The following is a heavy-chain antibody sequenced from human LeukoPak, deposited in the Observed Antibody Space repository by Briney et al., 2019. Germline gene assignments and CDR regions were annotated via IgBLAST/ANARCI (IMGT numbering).Heavy chain of an antibody. CDR2: INSDGSST. Sequence: GGSLRLSCAASGFTFSSSWMHWVRQAPGKGLVWVSRINSDGSSTTYADSVKGRFTISRDNAKNTLYLQMNTLRVGDTAVYYCTRDLMDYDVSTGLHHYYMDVWGQGTTVTVSS. D-gene: IGHD3-9*01. CDR3: TRDLMDYDVSTGLHHYYMDV. J-gene: IGHJ6*02. CDR1: GFTFSSSW. V-gene: IGHV3-74*01.